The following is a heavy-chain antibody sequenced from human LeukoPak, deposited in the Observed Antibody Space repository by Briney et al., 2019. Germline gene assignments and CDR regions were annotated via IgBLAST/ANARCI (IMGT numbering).Heavy chain of an antibody. J-gene: IGHJ4*02. V-gene: IGHV3-30-3*01. CDR3: ARDQNTVAYNYFDY. CDR1: GFTFSSYA. CDR2: ISYDGSNK. Sequence: GGSLRLSCAASGFTFSSYAMHWVRQAPGKGLEWVAVISYDGSNKYYADPVKGRFTISRDNSKNTLYLQMNSLRAEDTAVYYCARDQNTVAYNYFDYWGQGTLVTVSS. D-gene: IGHD2/OR15-2a*01.